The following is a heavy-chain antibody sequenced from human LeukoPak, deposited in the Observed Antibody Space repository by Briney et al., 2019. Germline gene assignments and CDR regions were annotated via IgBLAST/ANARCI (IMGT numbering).Heavy chain of an antibody. CDR3: AREIRGVNYNPPIDS. V-gene: IGHV4-59*01. CDR2: IYYSGSI. CDR1: GASISSYY. J-gene: IGHJ5*01. D-gene: IGHD3-10*01. Sequence: SETLSLICTVSGASISSYYWSWIRQPPGKGLEWIGDIYYSGSIKYNPSLKSRVTMSVDTSKNQFSLKLSSVTAADTAIYYCAREIRGVNYNPPIDSWGKEPWSPSPQ.